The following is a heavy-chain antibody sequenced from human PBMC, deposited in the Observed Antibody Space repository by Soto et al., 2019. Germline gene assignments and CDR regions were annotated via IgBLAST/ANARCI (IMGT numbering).Heavy chain of an antibody. V-gene: IGHV4-39*01. J-gene: IGHJ3*02. Sequence: SETLSLTCTVSGGSISSGDYYWSWIRQPPGKGLEWNGRTFXSGHSYYNPSLRIRVTISVETSKKQFSLKLSSVTAADTAVYYCARHFGDYGGVAAFEIGRQGTMVTVSS. D-gene: IGHD4-17*01. CDR3: ARHFGDYGGVAAFEI. CDR2: TFXSGHS. CDR1: GGSISSGDYY.